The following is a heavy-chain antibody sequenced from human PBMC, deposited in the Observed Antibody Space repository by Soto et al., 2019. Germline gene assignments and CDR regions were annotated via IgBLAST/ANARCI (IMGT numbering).Heavy chain of an antibody. V-gene: IGHV2-5*01. Sequence: GPKPGKAKRPLAQACTFPGFPLHTSGEGVGWIRQPPGKALEWLALIYWNDDKRYSPSLKSRLTITKDTSKNQVVLTMTNMDPVDTATYYCAHSGASTNWFDPWGQGTLVTVSS. J-gene: IGHJ5*02. CDR1: GFPLHTSGEG. D-gene: IGHD2-15*01. CDR2: IYWNDDK. CDR3: AHSGASTNWFDP.